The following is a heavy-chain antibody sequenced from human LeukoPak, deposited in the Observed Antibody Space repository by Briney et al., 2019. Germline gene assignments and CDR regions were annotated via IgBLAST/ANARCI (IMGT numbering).Heavy chain of an antibody. Sequence: PSETLSLTCTVSGGSISSSSYYWGWIRQPPGKGLEWIGSIYYSGSTYYNPSLKSRVTISVDTSKNQFSLKLSSVTAADTAVYYCARRVGGAVDYWGQGTLVTVSS. CDR2: IYYSGST. CDR1: GGSISSSSYY. CDR3: ARRVGGAVDY. J-gene: IGHJ4*02. V-gene: IGHV4-39*01.